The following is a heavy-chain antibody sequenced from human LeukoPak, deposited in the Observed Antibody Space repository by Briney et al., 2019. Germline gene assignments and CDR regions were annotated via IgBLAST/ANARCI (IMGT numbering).Heavy chain of an antibody. V-gene: IGHV4-59*01. CDR1: GAXISRYY. D-gene: IGHD4-17*01. CDR3: ARDRQATTAYDAFDI. CDR2: VYYSGDT. Sequence: SETLSLTCTVSGAXISRYYCSWIRHPPGKGLEWIGFVYYSGDTNYDPSLKSRVTISLDTSKNQFSLKMTSVTAADTAVYYCARDRQATTAYDAFDIWGRGTMVTVSS. J-gene: IGHJ3*02.